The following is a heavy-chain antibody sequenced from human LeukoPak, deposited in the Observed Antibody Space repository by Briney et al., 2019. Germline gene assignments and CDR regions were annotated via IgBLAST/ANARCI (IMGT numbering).Heavy chain of an antibody. V-gene: IGHV3-53*01. J-gene: IGHJ3*02. CDR3: ARVGSSWYGNI. Sequence: GGSLRLSCAASGFTVSSNYMSWVRQAPGKGLEGVSVIYSGGSTYYADSVKGRFTISRDNSKNTLYLQMNSLRAEDTAVYSCARVGSSWYGNIWGQGTMVSVPS. D-gene: IGHD6-13*01. CDR2: IYSGGST. CDR1: GFTVSSNY.